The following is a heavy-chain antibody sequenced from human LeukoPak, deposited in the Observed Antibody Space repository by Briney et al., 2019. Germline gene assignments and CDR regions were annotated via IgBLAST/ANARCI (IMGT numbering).Heavy chain of an antibody. CDR2: ISWNSGSI. CDR1: GFTFDDYA. Sequence: PGRSLRLSCAASGFTFDDYAMHWVRQAPGKGLEWVSGISWNSGSIAYADSVKGRFTMSRDNAKKSLFLQMNSLRAEDTALYYCAKDNWGLVGGFFDYWGQGTLVTVSS. D-gene: IGHD1-26*01. CDR3: AKDNWGLVGGFFDY. V-gene: IGHV3-9*01. J-gene: IGHJ4*02.